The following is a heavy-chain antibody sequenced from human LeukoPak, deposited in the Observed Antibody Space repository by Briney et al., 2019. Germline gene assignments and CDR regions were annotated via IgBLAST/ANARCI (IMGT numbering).Heavy chain of an antibody. J-gene: IGHJ3*02. D-gene: IGHD3-9*01. CDR1: GDSISSGDYY. Sequence: SQTLSLTCTVSGDSISSGDYYWSWIRQPAGKGLEWIGRISSSGSTNYNPSLKSRVTISVDTSKNQFPLKLSSVTAADTAVYYCARRLLRYFDWSYAFDIWGQGTMVTVSS. V-gene: IGHV4-61*02. CDR2: ISSSGST. CDR3: ARRLLRYFDWSYAFDI.